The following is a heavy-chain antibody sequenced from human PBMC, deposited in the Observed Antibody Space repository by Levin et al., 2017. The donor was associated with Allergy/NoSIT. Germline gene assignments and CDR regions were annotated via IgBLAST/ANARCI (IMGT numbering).Heavy chain of an antibody. CDR1: GFTFRIYP. D-gene: IGHD6-13*01. J-gene: IGHJ3*02. Sequence: GGSLRLSCAASGFTFRIYPMNWVRQAPGKGLEWVAIISYDGSNKYYADSVKGRFTISRDNSKNTLYLQMNSLRVEDTAVYYCARGAQQLVLWDAFDIWGQGTMVTVSS. V-gene: IGHV3-30-3*01. CDR2: ISYDGSNK. CDR3: ARGAQQLVLWDAFDI.